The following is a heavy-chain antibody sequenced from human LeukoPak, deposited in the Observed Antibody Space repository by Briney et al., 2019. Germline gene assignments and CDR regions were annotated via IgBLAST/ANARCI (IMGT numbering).Heavy chain of an antibody. CDR3: ARDYDLGWYFDL. V-gene: IGHV4-59*12. J-gene: IGHJ2*01. Sequence: PSETLSLTCTVSGGSISSYYWSWVRQPPGKGLEWIGYIYYSGSTNYNPSLKSRVTISVDTSKNQFSLKLSSVTAADTAVYYCARDYDLGWYFDLWGRGTLVTVSS. CDR1: GGSISSYY. D-gene: IGHD3-3*01. CDR2: IYYSGST.